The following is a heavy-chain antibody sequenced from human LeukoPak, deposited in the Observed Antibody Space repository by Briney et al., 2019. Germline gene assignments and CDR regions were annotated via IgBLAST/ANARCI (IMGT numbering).Heavy chain of an antibody. V-gene: IGHV3-7*01. J-gene: IGHJ4*02. Sequence: GGSLRLSCAASGFTFSSYWMSWVRQAPGTGLEWVANIKQDGSEKYYVDSVKGRFTISRDNAKNSLYLQMNSLRAEDTAAYYCASSGYYFRLDYWGQGTLVTVSS. CDR3: ASSGYYFRLDY. CDR2: IKQDGSEK. CDR1: GFTFSSYW. D-gene: IGHD3-22*01.